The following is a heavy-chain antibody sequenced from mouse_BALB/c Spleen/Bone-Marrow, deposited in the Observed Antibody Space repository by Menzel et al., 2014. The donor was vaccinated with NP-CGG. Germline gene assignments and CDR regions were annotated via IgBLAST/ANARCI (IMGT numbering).Heavy chain of an antibody. Sequence: QVQLKQSGPSLVAPSQSLSITCTVSGFSLTGYGLNWVRQPPGKGLEWLGMIWGDGNTDYNSDLKSRLSISKDNSKSQVFLKMNSLQTDDTARYYCARVYYDYDWWYFDVWGAGTTVTVSS. CDR3: ARVYYDYDWWYFDV. V-gene: IGHV2-6-7*01. CDR1: GFSLTGYG. CDR2: IWGDGNT. D-gene: IGHD2-4*01. J-gene: IGHJ1*01.